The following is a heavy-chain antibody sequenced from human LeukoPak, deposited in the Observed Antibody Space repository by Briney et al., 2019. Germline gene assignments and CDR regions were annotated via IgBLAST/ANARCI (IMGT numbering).Heavy chain of an antibody. Sequence: GGSLRLSCAASGFTFNSYAMSWVRQAPGKGLEWVSAISGSGGSTYYADSVKGRFTISRDNSKNTLYLQMNTVRAEDTAVYHCAKADRYSSGSDDFDYWGQGTLVTVSS. J-gene: IGHJ4*02. V-gene: IGHV3-23*01. CDR2: ISGSGGST. CDR3: AKADRYSSGSDDFDY. CDR1: GFTFNSYA. D-gene: IGHD6-19*01.